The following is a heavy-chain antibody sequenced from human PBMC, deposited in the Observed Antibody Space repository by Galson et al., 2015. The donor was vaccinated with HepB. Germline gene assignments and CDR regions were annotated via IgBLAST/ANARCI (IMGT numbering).Heavy chain of an antibody. CDR1: GFTFSSYW. J-gene: IGHJ3*02. D-gene: IGHD3-16*01. CDR3: AADPGLGIGTSDI. Sequence: SLRLSCATSGFTFSSYWMSWVRQAPGKGLEWVAHIDQDGSEKNYVDSVKGRFTISRDNARNSLYLQMNSLRAEDTAMYYCAADPGLGIGTSDIWGQGTMVTVSS. V-gene: IGHV3-7*01. CDR2: IDQDGSEK.